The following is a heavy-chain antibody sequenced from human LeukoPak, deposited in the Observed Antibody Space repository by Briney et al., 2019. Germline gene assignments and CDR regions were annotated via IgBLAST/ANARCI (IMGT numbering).Heavy chain of an antibody. CDR1: GFTFSSYW. J-gene: IGHJ4*02. V-gene: IGHV3-74*01. Sequence: TGGSLRLSCAASGFTFSSYWMHWVCHAPGKGLVWVSRINSDGSSTSYADSVKGRFTISRDNAKNTLYLQMNSLRAEDTAVYYCAREGYYYDSSGYPFDYWGQGTLVTVSS. CDR2: INSDGSST. CDR3: AREGYYYDSSGYPFDY. D-gene: IGHD3-22*01.